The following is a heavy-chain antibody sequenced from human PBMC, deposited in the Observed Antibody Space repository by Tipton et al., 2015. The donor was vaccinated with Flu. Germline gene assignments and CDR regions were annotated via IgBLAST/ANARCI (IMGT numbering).Heavy chain of an antibody. CDR1: GFTFSNYA. CDR2: ISGSGDNT. Sequence: SLRLSCAASGFTFSNYAMSWVRQAPGKGLEWVSGISGSGDNTYYADSVKDRFTISRDNSKTTLYLQMNSLRAEDTAVYYCAKDPYDDFANFYDLWGRGTLVTVSS. D-gene: IGHD4-17*01. CDR3: AKDPYDDFANFYDL. V-gene: IGHV3-23*01. J-gene: IGHJ2*01.